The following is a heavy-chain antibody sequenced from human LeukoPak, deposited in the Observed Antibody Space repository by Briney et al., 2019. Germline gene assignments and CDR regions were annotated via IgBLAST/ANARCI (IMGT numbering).Heavy chain of an antibody. CDR1: GFTFSSYS. D-gene: IGHD3-10*01. Sequence: GGSLRLSCAASGFTFSSYSMNWVRQAPGRGVGWVSSISISSCYIYYADAVKGRFTISRDNAKNSLFLQMNSVRAEDTAVYYCARDRNSYGSGSALSGCFDYWGQGTLVTVSS. CDR3: ARDRNSYGSGSALSGCFDY. J-gene: IGHJ4*02. CDR2: ISISSCYI. V-gene: IGHV3-21*01.